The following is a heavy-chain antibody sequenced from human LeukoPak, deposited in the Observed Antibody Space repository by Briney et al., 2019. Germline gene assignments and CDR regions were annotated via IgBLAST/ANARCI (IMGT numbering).Heavy chain of an antibody. J-gene: IGHJ4*02. CDR1: GFSFGNNG. Sequence: GGSLRLSCAASGFSFGNNGMSWVRQAPGKGLEWVSGISGSSDKTYYADSVKGRFTVFRDNSRNTLYLQLKSLRVEDTAVYYCAKSSSSSGEGGQGTLVTVSS. CDR3: AKSSSSSGE. CDR2: ISGSSDKT. D-gene: IGHD6-6*01. V-gene: IGHV3-23*01.